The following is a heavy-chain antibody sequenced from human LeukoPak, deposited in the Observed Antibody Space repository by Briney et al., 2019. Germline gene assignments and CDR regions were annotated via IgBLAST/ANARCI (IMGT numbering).Heavy chain of an antibody. CDR3: ARERQLHYFDY. CDR1: GYSISSGYY. D-gene: IGHD6-6*01. V-gene: IGHV4-38-2*02. J-gene: IGHJ4*02. CDR2: IYHSGST. Sequence: SETLSLTCAVSGYSISSGYYWGWIRQPPGKGLEWIGGIYHSGSTYYNPSLKSRVTISVDTSKNQFSLKLSSVTAADTAVYYCARERQLHYFDYWGQGTLVTVSS.